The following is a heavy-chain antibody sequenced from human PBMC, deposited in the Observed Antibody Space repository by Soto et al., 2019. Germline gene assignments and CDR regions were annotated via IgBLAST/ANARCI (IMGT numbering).Heavy chain of an antibody. CDR3: ARGHISSTKNWLDP. CDR2: MNPNSGNT. CDR1: GYTFTSYH. V-gene: IGHV1-8*01. J-gene: IGHJ5*02. D-gene: IGHD6-6*01. Sequence: QVQLVQSGAEVEKPGASVKVSCKGSGYTFTSYHINWVRQATGQGLEWMGWMNPNSGNTGYAQTLQGRVTMTWDTSISTAYMELSSLRFEDTAMYYCARGHISSTKNWLDPWGQGTLVTVSS.